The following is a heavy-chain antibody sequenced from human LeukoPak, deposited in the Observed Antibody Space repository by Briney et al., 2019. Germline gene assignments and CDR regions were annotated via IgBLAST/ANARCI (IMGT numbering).Heavy chain of an antibody. V-gene: IGHV5-51*01. CDR2: IYPGDSDT. D-gene: IGHD3-10*01. Sequence: GESLKISCKGSGYTFTSYWIGWVRQMPGKGLEWMAIIYPGDSDTRYSPSFQGQVTISADKSISTAYLQWSSLKASDTAMYYCAKYYYGSGSPNAFDIWGQGTMVTVSS. CDR3: AKYYYGSGSPNAFDI. J-gene: IGHJ3*02. CDR1: GYTFTSYW.